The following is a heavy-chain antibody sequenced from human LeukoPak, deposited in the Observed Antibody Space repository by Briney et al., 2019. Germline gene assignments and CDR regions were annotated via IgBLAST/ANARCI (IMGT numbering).Heavy chain of an antibody. J-gene: IGHJ4*02. D-gene: IGHD6-13*01. V-gene: IGHV4-38-2*01. Sequence: AGGSLRLSCAASGFTFSTFAMNWVRQAPGKGLEWIGSIYYSGSTYYNPSLKSRVTISVDTSKNQFSLKLSSVTAADTAVYYCARVSSSWYSFGYWGQGTLVTVSS. CDR3: ARVSSSWYSFGY. CDR1: GFTFSTFAM. CDR2: IYYSGST.